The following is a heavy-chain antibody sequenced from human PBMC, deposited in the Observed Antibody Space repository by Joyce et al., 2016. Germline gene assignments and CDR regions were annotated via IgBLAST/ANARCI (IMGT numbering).Heavy chain of an antibody. Sequence: QVQLVQSGAEVKKPGASVKVSCKASGYTFTGYYMHWVRQAPGQGLEWMGWNNPYSGGTNVAHKFQGSGTMTRDTSISTAYMELSRLRSDDTAVYYCARDIRAPAAPGGMDVWGQGTTVTVSS. J-gene: IGHJ6*02. D-gene: IGHD2-2*01. V-gene: IGHV1-2*07. CDR3: ARDIRAPAAPGGMDV. CDR2: NNPYSGGT. CDR1: GYTFTGYY.